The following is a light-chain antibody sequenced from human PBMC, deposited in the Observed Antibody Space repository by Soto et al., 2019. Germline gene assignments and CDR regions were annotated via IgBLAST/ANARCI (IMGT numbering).Light chain of an antibody. Sequence: EIVLTQSPGTLSLSPGEIATLSFRASQSVSSNYLAWYQQKPGQAPRLLIYGASSRATGIPDRFSGSGSGTDFTLTIRRLEPEDFAVYYCQQYGSSYPWTFGQGTKV. CDR3: QQYGSSYPWT. CDR1: QSVSSNY. J-gene: IGKJ1*01. V-gene: IGKV3-20*01. CDR2: GAS.